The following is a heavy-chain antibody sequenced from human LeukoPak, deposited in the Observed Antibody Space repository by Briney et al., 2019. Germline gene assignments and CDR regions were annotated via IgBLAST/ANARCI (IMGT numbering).Heavy chain of an antibody. J-gene: IGHJ6*02. V-gene: IGHV4-4*02. CDR1: GDSISSNNW. CDR2: IYHSGDT. D-gene: IGHD3-10*01. CDR3: ARRTRWVGESITYYGVDV. Sequence: SETLSLTCAVSGDSISSNNWWTWVRQPPGKGLEWIGEIYHSGDTNYNPSLRSRVTTSVDKSKNQFSLQLSSVTAADTAVYFCARRTRWVGESITYYGVDVWGQGTTVTVSS.